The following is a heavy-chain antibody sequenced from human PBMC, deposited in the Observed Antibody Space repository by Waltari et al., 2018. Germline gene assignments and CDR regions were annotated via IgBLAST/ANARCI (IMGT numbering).Heavy chain of an antibody. CDR2: VDHSGSA. Sequence: QLRLQQWGAGLLKPSETLSLTCAVPGGSFNGYYWRWIRQTPGKGLEWIGEVDHSGSANYSPSLKSRVTVSLETSNKQVSLTLTSVTAADTGIYYCARDARDWEAVDNTYLDSWGQGTLVAVSS. CDR1: GGSFNGYY. J-gene: IGHJ4*02. D-gene: IGHD2-21*02. CDR3: ARDARDWEAVDNTYLDS. V-gene: IGHV4-34*01.